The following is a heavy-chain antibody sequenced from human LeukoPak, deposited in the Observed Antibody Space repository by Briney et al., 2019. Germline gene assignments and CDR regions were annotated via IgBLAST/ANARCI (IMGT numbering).Heavy chain of an antibody. Sequence: PSETLSLTCAVYGGSFSGYYWSWIRQPPGKGLEWIGEINHSGSTNYNPSLKSRVTISVDTSKNQFSLKLSSVTAADTAVYYCARGQDCGGTYFDYWGQGTLVTVSS. CDR2: INHSGST. J-gene: IGHJ4*02. D-gene: IGHD4-23*01. V-gene: IGHV4-34*01. CDR3: ARGQDCGGTYFDY. CDR1: GGSFSGYY.